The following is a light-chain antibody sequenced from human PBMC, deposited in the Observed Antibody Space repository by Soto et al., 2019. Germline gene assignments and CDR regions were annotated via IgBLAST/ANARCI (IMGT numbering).Light chain of an antibody. CDR3: QSYDSSLSGHV. Sequence: QSALTQLPSASGAPGQTVTISCTASSSNIGAGYDVHWYQQLPGTAPKLLISGNSNRPPGAPARFSGSTSGTSASLAITGLQAEDEADYYCQSYDSSLSGHVFGTGTKLTVL. CDR2: GNS. V-gene: IGLV1-40*01. J-gene: IGLJ1*01. CDR1: SSNIGAGYD.